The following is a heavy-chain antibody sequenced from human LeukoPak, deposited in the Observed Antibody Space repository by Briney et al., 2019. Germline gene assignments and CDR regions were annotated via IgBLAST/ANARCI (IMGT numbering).Heavy chain of an antibody. Sequence: GGSLRLSCAASGFTVSSNYMGWVRQAPGKGLEWVSVIYSGGNTYYADSVKGRFTISRDNSKNTLYLQMNSLRAEDTAVYYCARDRGYFYFDYWGQGTLVTVSS. D-gene: IGHD3-22*01. V-gene: IGHV3-53*01. CDR1: GFTVSSNY. J-gene: IGHJ4*02. CDR2: IYSGGNT. CDR3: ARDRGYFYFDY.